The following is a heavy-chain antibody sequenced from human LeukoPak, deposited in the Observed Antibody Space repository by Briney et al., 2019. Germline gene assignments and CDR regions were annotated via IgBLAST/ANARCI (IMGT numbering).Heavy chain of an antibody. CDR2: ISDSGGTT. CDR3: AKGGVYSGYDLSFEY. Sequence: GGSLRLSCVASGFTFSNLAMGWVRQAPGKGLEWVSVISDSGGTTYYADSVKGRFTISRDNSRNTLYLQMNSLRADDTAVYYCAKGGVYSGYDLSFEYWGQGALVTVSS. CDR1: GFTFSNLA. D-gene: IGHD5-12*01. J-gene: IGHJ4*02. V-gene: IGHV3-23*01.